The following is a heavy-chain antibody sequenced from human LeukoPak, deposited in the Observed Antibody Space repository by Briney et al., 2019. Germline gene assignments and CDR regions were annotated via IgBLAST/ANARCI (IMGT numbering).Heavy chain of an antibody. CDR1: GFTFSGFA. V-gene: IGHV3-23*01. J-gene: IGHJ3*02. Sequence: GGSLRLSCAASGFTFSGFAMSWVRQAPGTGLEWVSAISGGGGSINYADSVKGRFTISRDNSKNTLYLQMNSLRAEDTAVYYCASRYYDFWSALDAFDIWGQGTMVTVSS. D-gene: IGHD3-3*01. CDR3: ASRYYDFWSALDAFDI. CDR2: ISGGGGSI.